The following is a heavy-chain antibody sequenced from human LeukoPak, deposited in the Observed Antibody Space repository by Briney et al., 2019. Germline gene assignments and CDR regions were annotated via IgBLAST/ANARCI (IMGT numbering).Heavy chain of an antibody. Sequence: GESLKISCKGSGYSFTSYWIGWVRQLPGKGLEWMGIIYPGDSDTRYNPSFQGQVTISADKSISTAYLQWSSLKASDTAMYYCARYDRYYYDTCFDYWGQGTLVTVSS. CDR3: ARYDRYYYDTCFDY. D-gene: IGHD3-22*01. CDR2: IYPGDSDT. J-gene: IGHJ4*02. CDR1: GYSFTSYW. V-gene: IGHV5-51*01.